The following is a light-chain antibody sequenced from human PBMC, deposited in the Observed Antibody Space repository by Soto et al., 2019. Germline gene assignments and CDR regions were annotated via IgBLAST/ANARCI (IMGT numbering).Light chain of an antibody. J-gene: IGKJ5*01. V-gene: IGKV1-12*01. CDR2: TAS. Sequence: DIQMTQSPSSVSASVGDRVTITCRASQGVSTWLAWYQQKPGKAPNLLIYTASSLQSGVPSRFSGSGSGTDFTLTINGPQPEDFATYYCQQAASFPITFGQGTRLEIK. CDR1: QGVSTW. CDR3: QQAASFPIT.